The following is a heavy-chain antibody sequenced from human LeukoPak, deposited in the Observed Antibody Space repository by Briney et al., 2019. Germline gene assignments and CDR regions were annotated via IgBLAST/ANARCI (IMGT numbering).Heavy chain of an antibody. CDR1: GFTFSGYW. CDR3: ARVRDPRQYYYDNSGYRNAFDI. D-gene: IGHD3-22*01. J-gene: IGHJ3*02. CDR2: IKQDGSEK. Sequence: GGSLRLSCVASGFTFSGYWMSWVRQAPGKGLEWVANIKQDGSEKYYVDSVKGRFTISRDNAKNSLYLQMNSLRAEDTAVYYCARVRDPRQYYYDNSGYRNAFDIWGQGTMVTVSS. V-gene: IGHV3-7*01.